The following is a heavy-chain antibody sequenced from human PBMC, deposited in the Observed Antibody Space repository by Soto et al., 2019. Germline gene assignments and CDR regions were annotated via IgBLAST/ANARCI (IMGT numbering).Heavy chain of an antibody. J-gene: IGHJ5*02. CDR1: GDSVSSNSAA. D-gene: IGHD3-3*02. Sequence: SQTLSLTCVISGDSVSSNSAAWNWIRQSPSRGLEWLGRTYYRSKWYNDYAVSVKSRIAINPDTSRNQFSLQLNSVTPEDTAVYFCARATFSWFDPWGQGTLVTVSS. CDR3: ARATFSWFDP. CDR2: TYYRSKWYN. V-gene: IGHV6-1*01.